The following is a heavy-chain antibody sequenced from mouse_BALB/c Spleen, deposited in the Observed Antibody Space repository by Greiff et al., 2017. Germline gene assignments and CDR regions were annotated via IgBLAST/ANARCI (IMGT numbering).Heavy chain of an antibody. CDR3: ARGLTTVVATDWYFDV. V-gene: IGHV5-6-5*01. CDR2: ISSGGST. CDR1: GFTFSSFG. J-gene: IGHJ1*01. D-gene: IGHD1-1*01. Sequence: EVKLMESGGGLVQPGGSRKLSCAASGFTFSSFGMHWVRQTPEKRLEWVASISSGGSTYYPDSVKGRFTISRDNARNILYLQMSSLRSEDTAMYYCARGLTTVVATDWYFDVWGAGTTVTVSS.